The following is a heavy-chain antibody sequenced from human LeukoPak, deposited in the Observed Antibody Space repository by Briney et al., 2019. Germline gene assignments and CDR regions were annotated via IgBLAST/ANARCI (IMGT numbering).Heavy chain of an antibody. Sequence: ASMKVSCKASGYTFTSYGISWVRQTPGQGLEWMGWISAYNGNTNYAQKLQGRVTMTTDTSTSTAYMELRSLRSDDTAVYYCARDRVTSYDNWFDPWGQGTLVTVSS. CDR2: ISAYNGNT. J-gene: IGHJ5*02. D-gene: IGHD2/OR15-2a*01. V-gene: IGHV1-18*01. CDR3: ARDRVTSYDNWFDP. CDR1: GYTFTSYG.